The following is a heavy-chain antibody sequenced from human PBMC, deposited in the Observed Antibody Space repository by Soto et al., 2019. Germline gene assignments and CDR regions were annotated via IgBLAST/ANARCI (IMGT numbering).Heavy chain of an antibody. J-gene: IGHJ3*01. CDR3: ANDFYSTSYSTSSFSAFDF. V-gene: IGHV3-23*01. Sequence: EVQLLESGGGLVQPGGSLRLSCAASGFSFSTNAMSWVRQAPGKGLEWVSGISASGGNTYYADSVKGRFTISRDNSKNTLYLQMNSLRAGDTAVYYCANDFYSTSYSTSSFSAFDFWGQGTVVTVSS. CDR2: ISASGGNT. D-gene: IGHD6-6*01. CDR1: GFSFSTNA.